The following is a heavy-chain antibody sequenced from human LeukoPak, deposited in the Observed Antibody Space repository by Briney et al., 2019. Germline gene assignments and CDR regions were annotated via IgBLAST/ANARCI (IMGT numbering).Heavy chain of an antibody. CDR3: ARGGRLELLIYHYYYMDV. D-gene: IGHD1-26*01. CDR2: INPNSGGT. J-gene: IGHJ6*03. CDR1: GYTFIDYY. V-gene: IGHV1-2*02. Sequence: ASVKVSCKASGYTFIDYYMHWVRQAPGQGLEWMGWINPNSGGTNYAQKFQGRVTMTRDTSISTAYMELSRLRSDDTAVYYCARGGRLELLIYHYYYMDVWGKGTTVTVSS.